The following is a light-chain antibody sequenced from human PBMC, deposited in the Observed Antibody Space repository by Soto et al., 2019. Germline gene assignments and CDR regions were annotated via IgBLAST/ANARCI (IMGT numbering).Light chain of an antibody. J-gene: IGKJ1*01. CDR3: QQLNSYPRT. CDR2: AAS. V-gene: IGKV1-9*01. CDR1: QDINSY. Sequence: DIQLTQSPSFLSASVGDRVTITCRASQDINSYLAWYQQQPGKAPRLLIYAASTLQRAVPSRFSGGGSGTEFTLTISSLQPEDFGTYYCQQLNSYPRTFGQGTKVEF.